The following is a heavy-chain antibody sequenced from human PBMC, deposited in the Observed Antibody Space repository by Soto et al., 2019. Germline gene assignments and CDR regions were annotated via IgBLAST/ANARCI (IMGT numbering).Heavy chain of an antibody. CDR2: ISGYNGNT. CDR1: GYTFTSYD. D-gene: IGHD3-9*01. Sequence: ASVKVSCKASGYTFTSYDINWVRQAPGQGLEWMGWISGYNGNTNYAQKLQGRVTMTTDTSTSTAYMELRSLRSDDTAVYYCARESYVILTGHSRWYYINYWGQGTLVSVSS. V-gene: IGHV1-18*01. CDR3: ARESYVILTGHSRWYYINY. J-gene: IGHJ4*02.